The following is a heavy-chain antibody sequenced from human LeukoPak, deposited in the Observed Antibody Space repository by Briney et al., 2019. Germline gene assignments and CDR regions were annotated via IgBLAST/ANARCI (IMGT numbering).Heavy chain of an antibody. D-gene: IGHD2-2*01. CDR1: GFTFTNYN. CDR2: ISHSGYDI. CDR3: ANHLACGSTTCPSFDH. Sequence: GGSLRLSCAASGFTFTNYNMNWVRQAPGKGLEWVSSISHSGYDIYYADSVKGRFTISRDNAKNSLSLQMNNLRIDDTAVYYCANHLACGSTTCPSFDHWGQGTLVTVSS. J-gene: IGHJ4*02. V-gene: IGHV3-21*01.